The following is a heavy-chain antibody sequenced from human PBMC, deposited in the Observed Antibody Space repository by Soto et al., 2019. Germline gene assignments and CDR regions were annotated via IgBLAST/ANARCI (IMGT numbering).Heavy chain of an antibody. CDR2: IKRITDGGTT. D-gene: IGHD2-2*01. Sequence: PGGSLRLSCAASGFTFSNALMSWVRQAPGKGLEWVGRIKRITDGGTTDYAAPVKGRFTISRDDSKNTLYLQMSSLKTEDTAVYYCTSRLIVVVPAAYDYWGQGTLVTVSS. V-gene: IGHV3-15*01. J-gene: IGHJ4*02. CDR3: TSRLIVVVPAAYDY. CDR1: GFTFSNAL.